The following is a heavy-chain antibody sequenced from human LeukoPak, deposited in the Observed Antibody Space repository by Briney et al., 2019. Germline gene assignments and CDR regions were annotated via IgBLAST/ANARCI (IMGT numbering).Heavy chain of an antibody. J-gene: IGHJ4*02. CDR3: AKDWEWFGEFSN. CDR2: ISSSGGST. Sequence: GGSLRLSCAASGFTFRSYAMSWVRQTPGRGLEWVSAISSSGGSTYYADSVEGRLTITRDNSKNTLYLQMNSLRAEDTAVYYCAKDWEWFGEFSNWGQGTLVTVSS. CDR1: GFTFRSYA. V-gene: IGHV3-23*01. D-gene: IGHD3-10*01.